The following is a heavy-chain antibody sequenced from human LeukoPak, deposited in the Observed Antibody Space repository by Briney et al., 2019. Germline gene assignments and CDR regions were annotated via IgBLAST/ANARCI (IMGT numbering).Heavy chain of an antibody. D-gene: IGHD4-17*01. V-gene: IGHV3-23*01. CDR3: AKVGGDYTPYYFDY. Sequence: GGSLRLSCAASGFTSSSYAMSWVHQAPGKGLEWVSAISGSGGSTYYADSVKGRFTISRDNSKNTLYLQMNSLRAEDTAVYYCAKVGGDYTPYYFDYWGQGTLVTVSS. J-gene: IGHJ4*02. CDR1: GFTSSSYA. CDR2: ISGSGGST.